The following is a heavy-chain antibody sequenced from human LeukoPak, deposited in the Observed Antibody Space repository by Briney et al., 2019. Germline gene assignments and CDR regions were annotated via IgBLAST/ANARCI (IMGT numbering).Heavy chain of an antibody. CDR3: ARSHSGWLYFDY. D-gene: IGHD6-19*01. J-gene: IGHJ4*02. V-gene: IGHV4-61*02. Sequence: SETLSLTCTVSGGSISSGSYYWSWIRQPAGKGLEWIGRIYTSGSTNYNPSLKSRVTISVDTSKNQFSLKLSSVTAADTAVYYCARSHSGWLYFDYWGQGTLVTVSS. CDR1: GGSISSGSYY. CDR2: IYTSGST.